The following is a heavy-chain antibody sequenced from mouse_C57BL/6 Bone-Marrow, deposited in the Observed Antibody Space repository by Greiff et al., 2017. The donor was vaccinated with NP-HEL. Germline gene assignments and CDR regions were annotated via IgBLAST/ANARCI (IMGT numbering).Heavy chain of an antibody. D-gene: IGHD1-1*01. CDR2: IDPEDGDT. CDR1: GFNIKDYY. V-gene: IGHV14-1*01. Sequence: VQLQQSGAELVRPGASVKLSCTASGFNIKDYYMHWVKQRPEQGLEWIGRIDPEDGDTESAPKFQGKATMTADTSSNTAHLQLSSLTSEDTAVYYCTIRRYYGSSFFDYWGQGTTLTVSS. CDR3: TIRRYYGSSFFDY. J-gene: IGHJ2*01.